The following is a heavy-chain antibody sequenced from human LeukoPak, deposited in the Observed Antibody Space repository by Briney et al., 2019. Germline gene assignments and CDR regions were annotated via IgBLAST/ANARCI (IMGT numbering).Heavy chain of an antibody. CDR2: ISAYNGNT. V-gene: IGHV1-18*01. D-gene: IGHD6-13*01. CDR1: GYTFTSYG. J-gene: IGHJ5*02. CDR3: ARDGSSSWYGYNWFDP. Sequence: GASVKVSCKASGYTFTSYGISWVRQAPGQGLEWMGWISAYNGNTNYAQKLQGRVTMTTDTSTSTAYMELRSLRSDDTAVYYCARDGSSSWYGYNWFDPWGQGTLVTVSS.